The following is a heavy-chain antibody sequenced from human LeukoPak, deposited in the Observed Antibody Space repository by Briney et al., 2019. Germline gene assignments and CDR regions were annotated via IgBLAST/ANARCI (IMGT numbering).Heavy chain of an antibody. CDR1: GFTFCSYG. V-gene: IGHV3-30*18. Sequence: GRSLGLSRAASGFTFCSYGMHWVRQAPGKGLEWVSFISYDGNNQYYADSVEGRFTLARDNSKNTLHLKMDSVRPEDTDLYYCAKDLFYYDKGGFDYWGQGTPVTVSS. J-gene: IGHJ4*02. CDR3: AKDLFYYDKGGFDY. CDR2: ISYDGNNQ. D-gene: IGHD3-22*01.